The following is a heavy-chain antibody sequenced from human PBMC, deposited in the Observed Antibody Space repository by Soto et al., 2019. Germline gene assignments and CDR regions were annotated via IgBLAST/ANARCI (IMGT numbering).Heavy chain of an antibody. D-gene: IGHD3-3*01. V-gene: IGHV4-59*01. J-gene: IGHJ6*03. CDR2: IYYSGST. CDR1: GGSISSYY. Sequence: SETLFLTCTVSGGSISSYYWSWIRQPPGKGLEWIGYIYYSGSTNYNPSLKSRVTISVDTSKNQFSLKLSSVTAADTAVYYCARGIRFLEGYYYYYYMDVWGKGTTVTVSS. CDR3: ARGIRFLEGYYYYYYMDV.